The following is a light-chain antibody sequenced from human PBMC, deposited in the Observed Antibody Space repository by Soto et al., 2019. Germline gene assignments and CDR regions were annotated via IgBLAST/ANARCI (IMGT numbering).Light chain of an antibody. CDR3: QEYNTWPWT. Sequence: EIVLTQSPGTLSLSPGERATLSCRASQTITTLAWYQQKPGQAPRLLIYGASTRATGIPARFTGSGSGTEFILTITSLQSEDSAVYYCQEYNTWPWTFGQGTKVDIK. CDR2: GAS. J-gene: IGKJ1*01. CDR1: QTITT. V-gene: IGKV3-15*01.